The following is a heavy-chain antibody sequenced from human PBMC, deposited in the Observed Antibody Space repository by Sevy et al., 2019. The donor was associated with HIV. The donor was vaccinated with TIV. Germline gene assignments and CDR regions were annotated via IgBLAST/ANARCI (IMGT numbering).Heavy chain of an antibody. CDR2: IWYDGSNK. CDR1: GFTFSRHG. J-gene: IGHJ4*02. CDR3: VRDRPVSGTTQLDY. V-gene: IGHV3-33*01. D-gene: IGHD3-10*01. Sequence: GGSLRLSCAASGFTFSRHGMHWVRQAPGKGLEWVAVIWYDGSNKYYADSVKGRFTISRDNSKNTLYLQRNSLRAQDTAVYYCVRDRPVSGTTQLDYWGQGTLVTVSS.